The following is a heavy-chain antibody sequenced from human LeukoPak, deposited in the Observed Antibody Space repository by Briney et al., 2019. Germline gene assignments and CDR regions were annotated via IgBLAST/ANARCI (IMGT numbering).Heavy chain of an antibody. J-gene: IGHJ5*02. CDR3: SRATGITGTTEFDP. CDR1: GGTLSRYV. D-gene: IGHD1-7*01. V-gene: IGHV1-69*05. CDR2: IIPIFGTV. Sequence: SVTVSCKASGGTLSRYVISGVRQAPGQGLAWMGGIIPIFGTVNYAQKFQGRVTITTDESTSTAYMELSSLQSEDAAVYYCSRATGITGTTEFDPWGQGTLVTVSS.